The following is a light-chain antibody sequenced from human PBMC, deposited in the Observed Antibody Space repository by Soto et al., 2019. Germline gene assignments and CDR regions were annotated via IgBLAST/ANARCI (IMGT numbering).Light chain of an antibody. J-gene: IGLJ1*01. CDR1: SSNIGAGYD. V-gene: IGLV1-40*01. CDR2: GNS. CDR3: QSFDSNLSGYV. Sequence: QSVLTQPPSVSGAPGQRVTISCTGSSSNIGAGYDVHWYQQLPGAAPKLLIYGNSNRPSGAPDRFSGSKSGTSASLAITGLQAEDEADYYCQSFDSNLSGYVFGTGTKVTVL.